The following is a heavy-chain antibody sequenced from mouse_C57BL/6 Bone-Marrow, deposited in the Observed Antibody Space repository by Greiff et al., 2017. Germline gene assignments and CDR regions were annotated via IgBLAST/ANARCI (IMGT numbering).Heavy chain of an antibody. V-gene: IGHV1-74*01. CDR2: IHPSDSDT. D-gene: IGHD1-1*01. Sequence: QVQLQQPGADLVKPGASVKVSCKASGYTFTSYWMHWVKQRPGQGLEWIGRIHPSDSDTNYNPKFKGKATLTVDKSSSTAYMQLSSLTSEDSAVYYCAINPLYYGSSYGYFDVWGTGTTVTVSS. CDR1: GYTFTSYW. J-gene: IGHJ1*03. CDR3: AINPLYYGSSYGYFDV.